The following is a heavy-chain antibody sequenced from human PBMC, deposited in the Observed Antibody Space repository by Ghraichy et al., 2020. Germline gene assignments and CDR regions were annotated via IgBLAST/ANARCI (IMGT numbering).Heavy chain of an antibody. CDR2: ISGSGDYI. CDR3: VRDYYHNVVDP. J-gene: IGHJ5*02. CDR1: GASFSTFA. Sequence: GGSLRLSCSVSGASFSTFAMHWIRQAPGKGLQYVSGISGSGDYIYYADSVKGRFTISRDYSKNTLYFQMTSLRAEDTAVYYFVRDYYHNVVDPWGQGTLVTVSS. D-gene: IGHD3-22*01. V-gene: IGHV3-64D*06.